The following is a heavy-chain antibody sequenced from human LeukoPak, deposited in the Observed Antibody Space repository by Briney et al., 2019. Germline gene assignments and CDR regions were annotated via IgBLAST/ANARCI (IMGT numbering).Heavy chain of an antibody. Sequence: GGSLRLSCAASGFTFDDYAMHWVRQAPGKGLEWVSGISWSSGSIGYADSVKGRFTISRDNAKNSLYLQMNSLRAEDTALYYCAKDRARWLQSFDYWGQGTLVTVSS. CDR1: GFTFDDYA. D-gene: IGHD5-24*01. V-gene: IGHV3-9*01. CDR2: ISWSSGSI. CDR3: AKDRARWLQSFDY. J-gene: IGHJ4*02.